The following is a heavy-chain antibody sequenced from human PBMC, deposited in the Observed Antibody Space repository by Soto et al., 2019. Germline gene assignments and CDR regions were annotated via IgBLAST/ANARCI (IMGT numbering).Heavy chain of an antibody. V-gene: IGHV3-48*03. Sequence: GGSLRLSCAASGFTFSSYQMNWVRQAPGKGLEWVSYSSSSGSTIYYADSVKGRFTISRDNAKNSLYLQMNSLRAEDTAVYYCARMRITMIVGGNWFDPWGQGTLVTVSS. CDR1: GFTFSSYQ. CDR2: SSSSGSTI. CDR3: ARMRITMIVGGNWFDP. D-gene: IGHD3-22*01. J-gene: IGHJ5*02.